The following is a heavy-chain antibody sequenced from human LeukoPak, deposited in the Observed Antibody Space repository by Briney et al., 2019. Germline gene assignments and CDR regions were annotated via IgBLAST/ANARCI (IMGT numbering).Heavy chain of an antibody. CDR2: IRSKAYGGTT. Sequence: GGSLRLSCTASGFTFGDYTMSWFRQAPGKGLEWVGVIRSKAYGGTTEYAASVKGRFTISRDDSKSIAYLQMNSLKTEDTAVYYCSRDPDKYLDVFGGFDYWGQGTLVTVSS. J-gene: IGHJ4*02. CDR3: SRDPDKYLDVFGGFDY. D-gene: IGHD3-16*01. CDR1: GFTFGDYT. V-gene: IGHV3-49*03.